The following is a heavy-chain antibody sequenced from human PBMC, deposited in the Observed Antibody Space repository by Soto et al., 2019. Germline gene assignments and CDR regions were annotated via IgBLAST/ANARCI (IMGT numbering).Heavy chain of an antibody. CDR1: GFIFSTCA. J-gene: IGHJ4*02. D-gene: IGHD3-10*01. Sequence: PGGSLRLSCAASGFIFSTCAMTWVRQAPGKGLAWVSSISGERDVTYHADSVKGRFTISRDNSKNTVYLQMNSLRAEDTAVYYCAKDSGSGTYSPLDYWGQGTLVTVSS. V-gene: IGHV3-23*01. CDR3: AKDSGSGTYSPLDY. CDR2: ISGERDVT.